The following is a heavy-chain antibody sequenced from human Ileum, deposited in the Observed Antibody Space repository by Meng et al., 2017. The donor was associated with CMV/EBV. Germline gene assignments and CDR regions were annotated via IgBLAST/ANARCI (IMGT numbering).Heavy chain of an antibody. CDR3: AKDLRGDYYYYGMDV. J-gene: IGHJ6*02. V-gene: IGHV3-23*01. D-gene: IGHD3-10*01. CDR2: ISGSGGST. Sequence: GESLKISCAASGFTFSSYAMSWVRQAPGKGLEWVSAISGSGGSTYYADSVKGRFTISRDNSKNTLYLQMNSLRAEDTAVYYCAKDLRGDYYYYGMDVWGQGNTVTGAS. CDR1: GFTFSSYA.